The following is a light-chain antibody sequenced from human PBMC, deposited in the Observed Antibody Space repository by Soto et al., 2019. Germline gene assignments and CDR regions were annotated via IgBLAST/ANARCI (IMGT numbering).Light chain of an antibody. CDR1: QSVISSY. V-gene: IGKV3-20*01. CDR3: QQYGSSPWT. J-gene: IGKJ1*01. CDR2: GAS. Sequence: EIVLTQSPGTLSLSPGERATLSCRASQSVISSYLAWYQQKPGQAPRPLIYGASSRAIGIPDRFSGSGSGTDFTLTISRLEPEDFAVYYCQQYGSSPWTFGQWTKVEIK.